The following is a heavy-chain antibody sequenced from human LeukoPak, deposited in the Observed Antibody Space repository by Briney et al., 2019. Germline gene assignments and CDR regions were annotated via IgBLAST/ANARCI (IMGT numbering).Heavy chain of an antibody. Sequence: GRSLRLSCAVSGFTFSSYEMNWVRQAPGKGLEWVSYISSSSWTIYYADSVKGRFTISRDSAQNSLYLQMDSLRVEDTAVYYCARDTAMFYWGQGTLVTVSP. CDR2: ISSSSWTI. D-gene: IGHD5-18*01. J-gene: IGHJ4*02. V-gene: IGHV3-48*03. CDR1: GFTFSSYE. CDR3: ARDTAMFY.